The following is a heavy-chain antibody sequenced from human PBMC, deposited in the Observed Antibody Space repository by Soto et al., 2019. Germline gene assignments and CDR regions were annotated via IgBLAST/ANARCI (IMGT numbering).Heavy chain of an antibody. Sequence: GGSLRLSCAASGFTFSSYAMHWVRQAPGKGLEWVAVISYDGSNKYYADSVKGRFTISRDNSKNTLYLQMNSLRAEDTAVYYCARDKTGTTWPNYYFAYWGQGTLVTVSS. CDR1: GFTFSSYA. V-gene: IGHV3-30-3*01. J-gene: IGHJ4*02. CDR2: ISYDGSNK. CDR3: ARDKTGTTWPNYYFAY. D-gene: IGHD1-1*01.